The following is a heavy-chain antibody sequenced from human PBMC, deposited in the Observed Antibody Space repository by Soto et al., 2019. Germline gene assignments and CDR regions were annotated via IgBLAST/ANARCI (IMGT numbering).Heavy chain of an antibody. J-gene: IGHJ4*02. D-gene: IGHD1-7*01. CDR1: GVSINSGDYY. CDR2: VYDSGTT. Sequence: PSETLSLTCTVSGVSINSGDYYWSWIRQPPGKGLEWIGYVYDSGTTNYNPFLKSRVTLSLDQSKNQFSLKMNSVTAADTGVYYCVRDVIGTYNYFDSWGQGTLVTVSS. CDR3: VRDVIGTYNYFDS. V-gene: IGHV4-61*08.